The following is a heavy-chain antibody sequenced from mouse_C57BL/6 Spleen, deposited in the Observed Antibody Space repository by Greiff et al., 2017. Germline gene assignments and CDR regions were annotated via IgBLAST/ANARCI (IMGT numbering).Heavy chain of an antibody. D-gene: IGHD2-4*01. V-gene: IGHV3-6*01. CDR2: ISYDGSN. CDR1: GYSITSGYY. CDR3: AREMITYYFDY. Sequence: EVQLQQSGPGLVKPSQSLSLTCSVTGYSITSGYYWNWIRQFPGNKLEWMGYISYDGSNNYNPSLKNRISITRDTSKNQFFLKLNSVTTEDTATYYCAREMITYYFDYWGQGTTLTVSS. J-gene: IGHJ2*01.